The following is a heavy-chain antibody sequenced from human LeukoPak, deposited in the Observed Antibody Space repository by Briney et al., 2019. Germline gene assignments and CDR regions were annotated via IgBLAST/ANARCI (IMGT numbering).Heavy chain of an antibody. J-gene: IGHJ4*02. CDR3: ARGLLDYFDY. CDR1: GFTVSSNY. D-gene: IGHD1-26*01. CDR2: IYSGGST. Sequence: PGGSLRLSCAASGFTVSSNYMSWVHQAQGKGLEGVSVIYSGGSTYYADSVKGRFTISSNNSKNTLYLQMNSPRAEDAAVYYCARGLLDYFDYWGQGTLVTVSS. V-gene: IGHV3-66*01.